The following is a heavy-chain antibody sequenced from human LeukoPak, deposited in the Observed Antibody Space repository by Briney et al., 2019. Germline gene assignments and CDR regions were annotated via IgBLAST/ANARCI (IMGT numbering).Heavy chain of an antibody. Sequence: GGSLRLSCAASGFTFGTYTMNWVRQAPGKGLEWVSSISSSSTYIYYADSVKGRFTISRDNAKNSLYLQMNSLRAEDTALYYCARESGATLHGAFDIWGQGTMVTVSS. J-gene: IGHJ3*02. CDR1: GFTFGTYT. CDR3: ARESGATLHGAFDI. CDR2: ISSSSTYI. D-gene: IGHD1-26*01. V-gene: IGHV3-21*01.